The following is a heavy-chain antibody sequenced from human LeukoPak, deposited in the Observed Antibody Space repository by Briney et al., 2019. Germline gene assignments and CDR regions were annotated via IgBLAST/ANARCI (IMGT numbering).Heavy chain of an antibody. Sequence: ASVKVSCKASGYTFTSYDINWVRQATGQGLEWMGWMNPNSGNTGYAQKFQGRVTMTRNTSISTAYMELSSLRSEDTAVYYCARGRRDGYNWNFDYWGQGTLVTVFS. V-gene: IGHV1-8*01. D-gene: IGHD5-24*01. CDR2: MNPNSGNT. CDR1: GYTFTSYD. CDR3: ARGRRDGYNWNFDY. J-gene: IGHJ4*02.